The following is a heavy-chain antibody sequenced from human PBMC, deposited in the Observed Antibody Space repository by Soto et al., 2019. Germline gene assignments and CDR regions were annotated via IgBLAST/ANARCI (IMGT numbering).Heavy chain of an antibody. J-gene: IGHJ4*02. CDR2: IIPKFGTT. V-gene: IGHV1-69*13. Sequence: QVQLVQSGAEVKKPGSSVKVSCKASGGSFSTYGINWVRLVPGQGLEWMGGIIPKFGTTNYAQKFRGRVTITADESTNTAYMELNYLRSEDTAVYFCARELDPYYGGNSLSLDYWGQGTLVTVSS. D-gene: IGHD4-17*01. CDR3: ARELDPYYGGNSLSLDY. CDR1: GGSFSTYG.